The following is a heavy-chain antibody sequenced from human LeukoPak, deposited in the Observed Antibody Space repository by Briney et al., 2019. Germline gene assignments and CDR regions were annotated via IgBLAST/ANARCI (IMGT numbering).Heavy chain of an antibody. V-gene: IGHV3-33*08. CDR2: IWYDGSNK. D-gene: IGHD5-18*01. J-gene: IGHJ4*02. CDR3: ARRSADTAMAGDY. Sequence: GGSLGLSCAASGFTFSSYAMHWVRQAPGKGLEWVAVIWYDGSNKYYADSVKGRFTISRDNSKNTLYLQMNSLRAEDTAVYYCARRSADTAMAGDYWGQGTLVTVSS. CDR1: GFTFSSYA.